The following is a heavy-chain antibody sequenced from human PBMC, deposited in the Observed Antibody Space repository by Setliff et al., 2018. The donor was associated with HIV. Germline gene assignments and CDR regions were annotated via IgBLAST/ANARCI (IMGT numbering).Heavy chain of an antibody. D-gene: IGHD3-3*01. Sequence: SETLSLTCSVSGGSISNFYWSWIRQSGGKGLEWIGRIYASGKTTFNPSLKSRVRMSVDTSKNQFSLKLTSVTASDTAVYYCARGNNDLESFDYWGQGALVTVSS. J-gene: IGHJ4*02. CDR3: ARGNNDLESFDY. CDR2: IYASGKT. V-gene: IGHV4-4*07. CDR1: GGSISNFY.